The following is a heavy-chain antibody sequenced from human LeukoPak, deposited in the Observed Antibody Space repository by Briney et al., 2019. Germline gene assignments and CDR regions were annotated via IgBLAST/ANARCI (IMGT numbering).Heavy chain of an antibody. CDR3: ARAGDRWDYYYYYMDV. Sequence: GASVKVSCKASGYTFTSYYMHWVRQAPGQGLEWMGIINPSGGSTSYAQKFQGRVTMTRDTSTSTVYMELSSLSSEDTAVYYCARAGDRWDYYYYYMDVWGKGTTVTVSS. CDR2: INPSGGST. CDR1: GYTFTSYY. J-gene: IGHJ6*03. V-gene: IGHV1-46*01. D-gene: IGHD7-27*01.